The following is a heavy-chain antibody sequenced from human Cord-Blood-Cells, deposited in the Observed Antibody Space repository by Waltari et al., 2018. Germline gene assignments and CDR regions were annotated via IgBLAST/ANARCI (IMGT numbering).Heavy chain of an antibody. Sequence: EVQLLASGGGLVQPGGSLRLSCAASGFTFSGYAMSWVRQAPGRGLGWGSAVSGSGGRTYCADAVKGRCTSSRDKAKNTRYLQMNSLRAEDAAVYYCAKLLNWGVDYWGQGTLVTVAS. CDR1: GFTFSGYA. J-gene: IGHJ4*02. D-gene: IGHD7-27*01. CDR3: AKLLNWGVDY. V-gene: IGHV3-23*01. CDR2: VSGSGGRT.